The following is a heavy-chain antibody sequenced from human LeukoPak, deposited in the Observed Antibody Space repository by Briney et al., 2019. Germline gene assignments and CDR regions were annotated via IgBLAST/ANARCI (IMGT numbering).Heavy chain of an antibody. CDR2: INHSGSS. J-gene: IGHJ4*02. Sequence: SETLSHTCAVYGGSFNTYYWNWIRQSPGKGLEWIGEINHSGSSNYNPSLKSRLIISVDTSKNQFSLNLTSVTAADTAVYYCARRVRSADYRLDYWGQGTLVTVSS. CDR1: GGSFNTYY. D-gene: IGHD4/OR15-4a*01. V-gene: IGHV4-34*01. CDR3: ARRVRSADYRLDY.